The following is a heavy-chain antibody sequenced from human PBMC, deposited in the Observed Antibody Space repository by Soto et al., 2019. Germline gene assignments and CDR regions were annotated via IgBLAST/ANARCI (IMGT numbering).Heavy chain of an antibody. Sequence: EVQLVESGGGLVQPGRSLRLSCAASGFTFDDYAMHWVRQAPGKGLEWVSGISWNSGSIGYADSVKGRFTISSDNAKNSLSLQMNSLRAEDTALYYCVKGDYGDYGGYDYYYRDVWGKGTTVTVSS. CDR1: GFTFDDYA. CDR2: ISWNSGSI. V-gene: IGHV3-9*01. D-gene: IGHD4-17*01. J-gene: IGHJ6*03. CDR3: VKGDYGDYGGYDYYYRDV.